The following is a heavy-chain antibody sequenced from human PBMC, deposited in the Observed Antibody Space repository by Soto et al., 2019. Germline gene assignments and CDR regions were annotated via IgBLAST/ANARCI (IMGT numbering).Heavy chain of an antibody. Sequence: SETLSLTCAVSGGSISSSNWWSWVRQPPGKGLEWIGEIYHSGSTNYNPSLKSRVTISVDKSKNQFSLKLSSVTAADTAVYYCARDLFIVGATIALDYWGQGTLVTVSS. D-gene: IGHD1-26*01. CDR2: IYHSGST. J-gene: IGHJ4*02. CDR3: ARDLFIVGATIALDY. CDR1: GGSISSSNW. V-gene: IGHV4-4*02.